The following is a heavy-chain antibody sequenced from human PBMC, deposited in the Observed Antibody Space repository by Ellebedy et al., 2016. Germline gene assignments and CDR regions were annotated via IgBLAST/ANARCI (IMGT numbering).Heavy chain of an antibody. CDR2: IYYSGST. D-gene: IGHD2-21*01. V-gene: IGHV4-39*07. CDR3: ARDLAYCGVDCYSD. Sequence: SETLSLTXTVSGGSISSSSYYWGWIRQPPGKGLEWIGSIYYSGSTYYNPSLKSRVTISVDTSRNQFSLNLTSVTAADTAVYCCARDLAYCGVDCYSDWGQGTLVTVSS. J-gene: IGHJ4*02. CDR1: GGSISSSSYY.